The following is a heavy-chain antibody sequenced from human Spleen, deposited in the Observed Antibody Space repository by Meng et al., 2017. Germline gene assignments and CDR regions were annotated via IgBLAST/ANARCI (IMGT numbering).Heavy chain of an antibody. J-gene: IGHJ4*02. CDR1: GYSFTSYC. CDR2: IYPGDSDT. Sequence: TVSCKGSGYSFTSYCIGWLRQRPWKGLEWMGIIYPGDSDTRYSPSFQGQVTIPADKSISTAYLQWSSLKASDTAMYYCARRYYYDSSGYYATLGPPYFDYWGQGTLVTVSS. D-gene: IGHD3-22*01. V-gene: IGHV5-51*01. CDR3: ARRYYYDSSGYYATLGPPYFDY.